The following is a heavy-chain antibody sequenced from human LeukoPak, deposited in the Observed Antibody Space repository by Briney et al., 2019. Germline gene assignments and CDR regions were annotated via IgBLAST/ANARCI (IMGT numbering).Heavy chain of an antibody. J-gene: IGHJ4*02. D-gene: IGHD5-18*01. Sequence: GGSLRLSCAASGFTFDDYAMHWVRQAPGKGLEWVSGISWNSGSIGYADSVKGRFTISRGNAKNSLYLQMNSLRAEDTALYYCAKVDTASDGYFDYWGQGTLVTVSS. V-gene: IGHV3-9*01. CDR3: AKVDTASDGYFDY. CDR1: GFTFDDYA. CDR2: ISWNSGSI.